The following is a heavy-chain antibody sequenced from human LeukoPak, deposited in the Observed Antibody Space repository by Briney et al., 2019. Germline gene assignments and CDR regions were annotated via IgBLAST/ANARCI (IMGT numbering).Heavy chain of an antibody. CDR2: IIPILGIA. D-gene: IGHD2-21*02. J-gene: IGHJ3*02. V-gene: IGHV1-69*04. CDR3: ARDRAYCGGDCYSNAFDI. CDR1: GGTFSSYA. Sequence: ASVKVSCKASGGTFSSYAISWVRQAPGQGLEWMGRIIPILGIANYAQKFQGRVTITADKSTSTAYMELSSLRSEDTAVYYCARDRAYCGGDCYSNAFDIWGQGTMVTVSS.